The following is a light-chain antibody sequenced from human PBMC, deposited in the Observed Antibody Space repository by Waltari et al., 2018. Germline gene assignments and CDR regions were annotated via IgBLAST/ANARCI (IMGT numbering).Light chain of an antibody. CDR1: GSNIGART. Sequence: QSVLTQSPSTSGTPGQTVTIFCSGSGSNIGARTVNWYQQLPGTAPKLLIYSNNRRPSGVPYRFSGSKSGSSASLASSRLQSEDEADYYCAAWDDTLNGVLFGGGTKLTVL. CDR3: AAWDDTLNGVL. CDR2: SNN. V-gene: IGLV1-44*01. J-gene: IGLJ2*01.